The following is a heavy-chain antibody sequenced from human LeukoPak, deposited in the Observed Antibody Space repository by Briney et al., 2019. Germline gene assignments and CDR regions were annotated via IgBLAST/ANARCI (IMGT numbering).Heavy chain of an antibody. D-gene: IGHD1-26*01. J-gene: IGHJ4*02. V-gene: IGHV4-34*01. CDR1: GGSFSGYY. CDR2: INHSGSA. Sequence: SETLSLTCAVYGGSFSGYYWSWIRQPPGKGLEWIGEINHSGSANYNPSLKSRVTISVDTSKNQFSLKLSSVTAADTAVYYCARGRGATHPGYFDYWGQGTLVTVSS. CDR3: ARGRGATHPGYFDY.